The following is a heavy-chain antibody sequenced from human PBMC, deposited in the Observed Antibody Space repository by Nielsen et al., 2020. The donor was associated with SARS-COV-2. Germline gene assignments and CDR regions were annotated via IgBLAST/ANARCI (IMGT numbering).Heavy chain of an antibody. V-gene: IGHV1-2*06. CDR3: ARELLGGSSGRMFGTYYYYGMDV. CDR1: GYTFTGYY. CDR2: INPNSGGT. Sequence: ASVKVSCKASGYTFTGYYIHWVRQAPGQGLEWMGRINPNSGGTNYAQKFQGRVTMTRDTSISTAYMELSRLRSDDTAVYYCARELLGGSSGRMFGTYYYYGMDVWGQGTTVTVSS. D-gene: IGHD6-19*01. J-gene: IGHJ6*02.